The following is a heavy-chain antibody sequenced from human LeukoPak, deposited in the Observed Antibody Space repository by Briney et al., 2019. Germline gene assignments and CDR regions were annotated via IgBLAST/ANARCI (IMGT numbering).Heavy chain of an antibody. CDR3: ARAGGVPAAIGWDYYYMDV. CDR2: IYTSGST. V-gene: IGHV4-4*07. CDR1: GGSISSYY. D-gene: IGHD2-2*02. Sequence: PSETLSLTCTVSGGSISSYYWSWIRQPAGKGLEWIGRIYTSGSTNYNPSLKSRVTMSVDTSKNQFSLKLSSVTAADTAVYYCARAGGVPAAIGWDYYYMDVWGKGTTVTVSS. J-gene: IGHJ6*03.